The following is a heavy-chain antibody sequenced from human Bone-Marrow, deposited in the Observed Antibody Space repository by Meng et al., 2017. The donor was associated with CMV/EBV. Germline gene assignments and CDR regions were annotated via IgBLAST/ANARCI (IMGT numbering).Heavy chain of an antibody. V-gene: IGHV1-46*01. D-gene: IGHD6-13*01. Sequence: ASVKVSCKASGYTFTSYYMHWVRQAPGQGLEWMGIINPSGGSTSYAQKFQGRVTMTRDTSTSTVYMELSSLRSEDTAVYYCARSVGCSSTYCYTYTSSWYPAYWGQGNLVTVSS. CDR2: INPSGGST. J-gene: IGHJ4*02. CDR3: ARSVGCSSTYCYTYTSSWYPAY. CDR1: GYTFTSYY.